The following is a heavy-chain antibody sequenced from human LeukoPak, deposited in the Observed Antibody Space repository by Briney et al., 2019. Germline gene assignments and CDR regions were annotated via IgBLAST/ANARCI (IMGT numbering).Heavy chain of an antibody. V-gene: IGHV3-23*01. CDR1: GFTFSSYA. Sequence: GGSLRLSCAASGFTFSSYAMSWVRQAPGKGLEWVSAISGSGGSTYYADSVKGRFTISRDNSRNSLSLQMGSLRAEDTAVYYCARGPPQYCSTTSCWFDPWGQGTLVTVSS. J-gene: IGHJ5*02. D-gene: IGHD2-2*01. CDR2: ISGSGGST. CDR3: ARGPPQYCSTTSCWFDP.